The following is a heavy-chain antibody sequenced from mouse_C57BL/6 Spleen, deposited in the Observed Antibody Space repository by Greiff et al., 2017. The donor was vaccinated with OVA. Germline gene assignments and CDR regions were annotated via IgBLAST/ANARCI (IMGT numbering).Heavy chain of an antibody. D-gene: IGHD2-1*01. V-gene: IGHV1-9*01. CDR3: ARGEIYYGNGAWFAY. CDR2: ILPGSGST. Sequence: QVQLQQSGAELMKPGASVKLSCKATGYTFTGYWIEWVKQRPGHGLEWIGEILPGSGSTNYNEKFKGKATFTADTSSNTAYMQLSSLTTEDSALYYCARGEIYYGNGAWFAYWGQGTLVTVSA. J-gene: IGHJ3*01. CDR1: GYTFTGYW.